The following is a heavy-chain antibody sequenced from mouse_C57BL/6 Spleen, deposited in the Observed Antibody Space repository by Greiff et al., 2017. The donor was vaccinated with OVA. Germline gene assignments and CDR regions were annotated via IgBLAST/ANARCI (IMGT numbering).Heavy chain of an antibody. CDR2: IDPSDSYT. CDR3: ASQPLSSGSVFAY. D-gene: IGHD3-2*02. CDR1: GYTFTSYW. J-gene: IGHJ3*01. Sequence: QVQLKQPGAELVMPGASVKLSCKASGYTFTSYWMHWVKQRPGQGLEWIGAIDPSDSYTNYNQQFKGKSTLTVDKSSSTAHMQLSSLTSEDSAVYYCASQPLSSGSVFAYWGQGTLVTVSA. V-gene: IGHV1-69*01.